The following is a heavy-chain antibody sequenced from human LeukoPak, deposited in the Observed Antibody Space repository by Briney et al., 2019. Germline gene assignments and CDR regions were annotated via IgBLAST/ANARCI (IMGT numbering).Heavy chain of an antibody. CDR1: GGSFSGYY. CDR2: INHSGST. J-gene: IGHJ6*03. D-gene: IGHD3/OR15-3a*01. Sequence: PSETLSLTCAVYGGSFSGYYWSWIRQPPGKGLEWIGEINHSGSTNYNPSLKSRVTISVDTSKNQFSLKLSSVTAADTAVYYCARRDFGPKGAYYYYYYMDVWGEGTTVTVSS. V-gene: IGHV4-34*01. CDR3: ARRDFGPKGAYYYYYYMDV.